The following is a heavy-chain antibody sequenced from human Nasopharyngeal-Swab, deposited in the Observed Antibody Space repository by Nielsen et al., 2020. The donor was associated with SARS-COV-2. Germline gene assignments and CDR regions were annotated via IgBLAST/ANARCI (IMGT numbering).Heavy chain of an antibody. CDR1: GFTFSSYA. J-gene: IGHJ4*02. D-gene: IGHD3-10*01. V-gene: IGHV3-23*01. Sequence: GESLKISCAASGFTFSSYAMSWVRQARGKGLEWVSAISGSGGSTYYADSVKGRFTISRDNSKNTLYLQMNSLRAEDTAVYYCAKQLLWFGELLDMFDYWGQGTLVTVSS. CDR2: ISGSGGST. CDR3: AKQLLWFGELLDMFDY.